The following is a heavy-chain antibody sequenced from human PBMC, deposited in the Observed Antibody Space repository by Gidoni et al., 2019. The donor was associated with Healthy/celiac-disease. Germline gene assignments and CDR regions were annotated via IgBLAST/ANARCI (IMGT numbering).Heavy chain of an antibody. J-gene: IGHJ4*02. V-gene: IGHV1-69*04. Sequence: QVQPVQSGAEVKKPGSSVKVSCKASGGTFSSYAISWVRQAPGQGLEWMGRIIPILGIANYAQKFQGRVTITADKSTSTAYMELSSLRSEDTAVYYCARADVEMATIPLDYWGQGTLVTVSS. CDR2: IIPILGIA. D-gene: IGHD5-12*01. CDR1: GGTFSSYA. CDR3: ARADVEMATIPLDY.